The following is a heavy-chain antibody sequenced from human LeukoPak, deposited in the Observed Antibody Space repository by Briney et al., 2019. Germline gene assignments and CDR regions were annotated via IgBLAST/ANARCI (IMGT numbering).Heavy chain of an antibody. V-gene: IGHV3-43*01. J-gene: IGHJ4*02. CDR2: ISWDGGST. D-gene: IGHD6-13*01. Sequence: GGSLRLSCAASGFTFDDYTMHWVRQAPGKGLEWVSLISWDGGSTYYADSVKGRFTISRDNSKDSLYLQMNSPRTEDTALYYCAKDSLVEYSSSWSHGGFNYWGQGTLVTVSS. CDR1: GFTFDDYT. CDR3: AKDSLVEYSSSWSHGGFNY.